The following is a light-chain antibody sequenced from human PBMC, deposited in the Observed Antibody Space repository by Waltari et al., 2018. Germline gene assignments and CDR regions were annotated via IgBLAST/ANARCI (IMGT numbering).Light chain of an antibody. J-gene: IGLJ3*02. V-gene: IGLV3-21*04. Sequence: SHVLTQTPSMSVAPGQTARITCGGHNIGVKSVHCYQQKPGQAPLLVIYYNSDRPSGIPERFSGSNSENTATLTINRVEAGDEADYYCQAWDSRSDHRVFGGGTKLTVL. CDR1: NIGVKS. CDR3: QAWDSRSDHRV. CDR2: YNS.